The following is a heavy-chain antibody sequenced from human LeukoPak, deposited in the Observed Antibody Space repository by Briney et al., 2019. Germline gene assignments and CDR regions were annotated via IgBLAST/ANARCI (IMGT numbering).Heavy chain of an antibody. CDR2: ISYDGSNK. CDR3: ARDKQEWLLDYYYYYMDV. D-gene: IGHD3-3*01. V-gene: IGHV3-30-3*01. J-gene: IGHJ6*03. CDR1: GFTFSSYA. Sequence: GGSLRLSCAASGFTFSSYAMHWVRQAPGKGLEWVAVISYDGSNKYYADSVKGRFTISRDNSKNTLYLQMNSLRAEDTAVYYCARDKQEWLLDYYYYYMDVWGKGTTVTVSS.